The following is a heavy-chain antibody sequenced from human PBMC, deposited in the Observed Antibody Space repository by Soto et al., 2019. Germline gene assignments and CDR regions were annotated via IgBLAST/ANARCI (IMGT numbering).Heavy chain of an antibody. V-gene: IGHV3-7*01. J-gene: IGHJ4*02. Sequence: PGGSLRLSCAASGFTFSSYWMSWVRQAPGKGLEWVANIKQDGSEKYYVDSVKGRFTISRDNAKNSLYLQMNSLRAEDTAVYYCARDPSQLLNEKVGATTPYWGQGTLVTVSS. CDR2: IKQDGSEK. CDR3: ARDPSQLLNEKVGATTPY. CDR1: GFTFSSYW. D-gene: IGHD1-26*01.